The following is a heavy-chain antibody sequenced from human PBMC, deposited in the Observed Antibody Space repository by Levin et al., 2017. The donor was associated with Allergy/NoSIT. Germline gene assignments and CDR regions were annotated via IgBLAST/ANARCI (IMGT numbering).Heavy chain of an antibody. V-gene: IGHV3-21*01. CDR1: GFTFSSYS. CDR3: ARDPYYYGSGATTPPTTTNHYYYYGMDV. CDR2: ISSSSSYI. D-gene: IGHD3-10*01. Sequence: GESLKISCAASGFTFSSYSMNWVRQAPGKGLEWVSSISSSSSYIYYADSVKGRFTISRDNAKNSLYLQMNSLRAEDTAVYYCARDPYYYGSGATTPPTTTNHYYYYGMDVWGQGTTVTVSS. J-gene: IGHJ6*02.